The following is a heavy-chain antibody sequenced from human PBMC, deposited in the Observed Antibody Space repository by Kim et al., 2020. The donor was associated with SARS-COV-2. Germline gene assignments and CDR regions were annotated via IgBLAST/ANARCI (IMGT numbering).Heavy chain of an antibody. V-gene: IGHV3-53*01. D-gene: IGHD3-3*01. CDR3: ARGLTSFGGYGMDV. J-gene: IGHJ6*02. Sequence: ADSVKGRFTISRDNSKNTLYLQMNSLRAEDTAVYYCARGLTSFGGYGMDVWGQGTTVTVSS.